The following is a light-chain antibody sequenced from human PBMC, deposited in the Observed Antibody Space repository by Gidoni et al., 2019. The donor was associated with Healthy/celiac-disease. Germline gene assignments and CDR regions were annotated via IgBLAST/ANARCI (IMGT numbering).Light chain of an antibody. CDR1: QGISSY. Sequence: DIQLTQSPSFLSASVGDRVTITCRASQGISSYLAWYQQKPGKAPKLLIYAASTLQSGVPSRFSGSGSGTEFTLTISSLQPEDFATYYCQQTLTCGGGTKVEIK. V-gene: IGKV1-9*01. J-gene: IGKJ4*01. CDR3: QQTLT. CDR2: AAS.